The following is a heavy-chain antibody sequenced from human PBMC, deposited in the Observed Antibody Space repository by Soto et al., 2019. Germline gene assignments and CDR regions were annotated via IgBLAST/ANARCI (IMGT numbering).Heavy chain of an antibody. Sequence: PGGSLRLSCAVSGLTFRWFGMNWVRQVPGKGLEWVSSISSTTNYIYYGDSMKGRFTISRDNAKNSLYLEMNSLRAEDTAVYYCARESEDLTSNFDYCGQGTLVTVSS. CDR2: ISSTTNYI. CDR1: GLTFRWFG. J-gene: IGHJ4*02. V-gene: IGHV3-21*06. CDR3: ARESEDLTSNFDY.